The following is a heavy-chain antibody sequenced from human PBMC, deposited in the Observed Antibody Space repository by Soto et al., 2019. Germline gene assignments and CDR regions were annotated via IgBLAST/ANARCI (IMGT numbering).Heavy chain of an antibody. CDR3: ARDWRYFDWLPGGKHWFDP. Sequence: ASVKVSCKASGYTFTGYYMHWVRQAPGQGLEWMGWINPNSGGTNYAQKFQGRVTMTRDTSISTAYMELSGLRSDDTAVYYCARDWRYFDWLPGGKHWFDPWGQGTLVTVSS. D-gene: IGHD3-9*01. CDR2: INPNSGGT. V-gene: IGHV1-2*02. J-gene: IGHJ5*02. CDR1: GYTFTGYY.